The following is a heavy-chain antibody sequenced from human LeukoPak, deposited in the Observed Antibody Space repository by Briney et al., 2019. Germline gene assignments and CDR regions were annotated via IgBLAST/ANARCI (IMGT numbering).Heavy chain of an antibody. J-gene: IGHJ4*02. D-gene: IGHD2-2*01. CDR3: AKAFPRYCSSTSCFKGGLGYFHY. Sequence: PGGSLRLSCAASGFTFSSYGMHWVRQAPGKGLEWVAFIRYDGSNKYYADSVKGRFTISRDNSNNTLYLQMNSLRAEDTAVYYCAKAFPRYCSSTSCFKGGLGYFHYWGQGTLVTVSS. CDR2: IRYDGSNK. CDR1: GFTFSSYG. V-gene: IGHV3-30*02.